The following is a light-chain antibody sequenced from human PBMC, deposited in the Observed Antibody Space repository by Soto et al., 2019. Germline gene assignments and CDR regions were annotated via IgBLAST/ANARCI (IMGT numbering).Light chain of an antibody. CDR1: QSVSSSY. CDR3: QQYGSSSWT. J-gene: IGKJ1*01. Sequence: EIVLTQSPGTLSLSPGERATLSCRASQSVSSSYLAWYQPKPGQPPRLVMYATSSRATGIPARFSGSGSGTDFTLTISRLEPEDFAVYYCQQYGSSSWTFGQGTKVDIK. V-gene: IGKV3-20*01. CDR2: ATS.